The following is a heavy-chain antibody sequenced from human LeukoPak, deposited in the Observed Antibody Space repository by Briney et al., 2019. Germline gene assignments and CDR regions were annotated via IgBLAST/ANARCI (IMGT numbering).Heavy chain of an antibody. CDR2: ISWDSGRI. V-gene: IGHV3-9*01. D-gene: IGHD3-10*01. Sequence: PGRSLRLSCAVSGFTLDDYAMHWVRQAPGKGLEWVSGISWDSGRIGYADSVKGRFTISRDNAKNSLYLQMNSLRVEDTALYYCAKDLRSANDGFDIWGQGTKVTVSS. CDR1: GFTLDDYA. J-gene: IGHJ3*02. CDR3: AKDLRSANDGFDI.